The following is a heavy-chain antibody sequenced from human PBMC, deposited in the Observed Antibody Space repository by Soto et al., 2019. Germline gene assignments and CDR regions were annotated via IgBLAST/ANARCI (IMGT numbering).Heavy chain of an antibody. Sequence: EVQLMESGGGLVQPGGSLRLSCAASGLTVSGNDMTWVRQAPGRGLEWVSLIYSGSSTDYADSVKGRFTISRDNSKNTLYLQIDSLRDEDSAIYYCARVVTCGGHCHIFDYWGQGSLVTVSS. J-gene: IGHJ4*02. CDR3: ARVVTCGGHCHIFDY. V-gene: IGHV3-66*01. CDR1: GLTVSGND. D-gene: IGHD2-21*01. CDR2: IYSGSST.